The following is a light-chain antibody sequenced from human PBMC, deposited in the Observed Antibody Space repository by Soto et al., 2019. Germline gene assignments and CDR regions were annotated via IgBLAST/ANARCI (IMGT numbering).Light chain of an antibody. CDR2: DVR. Sequence: QSALTQPRSVSGSPGQSATISCTGTSSDVGGYNFVSWYQQYPGKAPKLIIYDVRKRPSGVPDRFSGSRSGNAASLTISGLQAEDEADYYCCSYAGTYTLWVFGGGTKVTVL. CDR1: SSDVGGYNF. CDR3: CSYAGTYTLWV. J-gene: IGLJ3*02. V-gene: IGLV2-11*01.